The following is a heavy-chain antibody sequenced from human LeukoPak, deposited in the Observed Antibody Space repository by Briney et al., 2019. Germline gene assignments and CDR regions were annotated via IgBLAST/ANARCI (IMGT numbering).Heavy chain of an antibody. D-gene: IGHD3-22*01. J-gene: IGHJ4*02. CDR3: ARVLRDASGYYDY. CDR2: ISIHGGDT. V-gene: IGHV3-64*01. CDR1: GFTFSSYA. Sequence: PGGSVRLSCAASGFTFSSYAMHWVRQAPGKGLEYVSAISIHGGDTYYANSVKGRFTISRDNSKNTLYLQMGSLRAEDMAVYYCARVLRDASGYYDYWGQGTLVTVSS.